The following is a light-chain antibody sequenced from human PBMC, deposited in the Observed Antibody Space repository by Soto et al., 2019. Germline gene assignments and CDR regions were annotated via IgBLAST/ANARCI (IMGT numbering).Light chain of an antibody. J-gene: IGKJ1*01. V-gene: IGKV1-39*01. Sequence: DIQMTQSPSSLSASVGDRVTISCRASQSIRNYVSWYQQKPGTAPQLLIRAASTLQSGVPSRFSGSGSGTDFTLTISSLQIEDFATYFCQQTASTPQTFGQGTNVEI. CDR2: AAS. CDR3: QQTASTPQT. CDR1: QSIRNY.